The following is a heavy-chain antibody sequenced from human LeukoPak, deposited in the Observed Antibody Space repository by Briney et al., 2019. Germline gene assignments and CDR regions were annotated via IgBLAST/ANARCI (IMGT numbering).Heavy chain of an antibody. CDR1: GYTFTSYG. D-gene: IGHD2/OR15-2a*01. V-gene: IGHV1-18*01. J-gene: IGHJ4*02. Sequence: ASMKVSCKASGYTFTSYGIAWLRQAPGQGLEWMGWISAYNGNTNYAQKFQGRVTMTIDTSATTGYLELRSLSSDDTAVYYCVRQVDVIMALPDYWGREPWSPSPQ. CDR2: ISAYNGNT. CDR3: VRQVDVIMALPDY.